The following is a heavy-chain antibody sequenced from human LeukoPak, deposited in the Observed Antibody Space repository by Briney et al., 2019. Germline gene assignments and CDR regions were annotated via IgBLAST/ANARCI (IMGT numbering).Heavy chain of an antibody. CDR3: ARDQDYYGSGSYHAFDI. J-gene: IGHJ3*02. CDR2: ISSSTSNI. CDR1: GFIFSSYG. D-gene: IGHD3-10*01. V-gene: IGHV3-21*04. Sequence: GGSLRLSCAASGFIFSSYGMSWVRQAPGKGLEWVSSISSSTSNIYYAGSVKGRFTISRDNSKNTLYLQMDSLRAEDTAVYYCARDQDYYGSGSYHAFDIWGQGTMVTVSS.